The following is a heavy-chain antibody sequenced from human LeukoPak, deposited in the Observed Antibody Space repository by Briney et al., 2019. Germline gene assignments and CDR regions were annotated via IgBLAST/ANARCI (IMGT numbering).Heavy chain of an antibody. CDR1: GGSLRNYD. V-gene: IGHV4-59*01. D-gene: IGHD2-2*01. CDR3: ARGWASSWYYFDF. CDR2: TYDSGSS. Sequence: PSETLSLTCAVSGGSLRNYDWSWIRQPPGKGLEWIGYTYDSGSSRYNPSLRSRVSISIDTSKNQFSLNLISVTAADTAVYYCARGWASSWYYFDFWGQGTLVTVSS. J-gene: IGHJ4*02.